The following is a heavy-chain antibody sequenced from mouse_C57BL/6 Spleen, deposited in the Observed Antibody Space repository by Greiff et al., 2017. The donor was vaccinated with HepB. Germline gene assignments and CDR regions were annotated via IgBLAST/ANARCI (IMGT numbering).Heavy chain of an antibody. Sequence: VKLMESGAELVKPGASVKISCKASGYAFSSYWMNWVKQRPGKGLEWIGQIYPGDGDTNYNGKFKGKATLTADKSSSTAYMQLSSLTSEDSAVYFCARRGDYAMDYWGQGTSVTVSS. V-gene: IGHV1-80*01. CDR2: IYPGDGDT. CDR3: ARRGDYAMDY. CDR1: GYAFSSYW. J-gene: IGHJ4*01.